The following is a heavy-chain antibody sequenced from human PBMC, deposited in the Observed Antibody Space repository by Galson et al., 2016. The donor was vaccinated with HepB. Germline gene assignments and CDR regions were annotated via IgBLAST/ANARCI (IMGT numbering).Heavy chain of an antibody. CDR3: AKGVRGYKDGSYFDY. J-gene: IGHJ4*02. D-gene: IGHD5-18*01. V-gene: IGHV3-23*01. Sequence: SLRLSCAASGFTFSTCAMSWVRQAPGKGLEWVSTISGSGDSTYYTDSVKGRFTISRDNFKNTLYLQMNSRRADDTAVYYCAKGVRGYKDGSYFDYRGQGTLVAVSS. CDR1: GFTFSTCA. CDR2: ISGSGDST.